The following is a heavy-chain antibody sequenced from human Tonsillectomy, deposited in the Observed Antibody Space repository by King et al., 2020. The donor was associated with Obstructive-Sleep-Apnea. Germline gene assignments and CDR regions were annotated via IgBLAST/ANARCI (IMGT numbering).Heavy chain of an antibody. CDR2: IYYSGST. J-gene: IGHJ4*02. CDR1: GGSISSSSYY. Sequence: LQLQESGPGLVKPSETLSLTCTVSGGSISSSSYYWGWIRQPPGKGLEWIGSIYYSGSTYYNPSLKSRVTISVDTSKNQFSLKLSSVTAADTAVYYCARDLLLWFGESAMHLGLFDYWGQGTLVTVSS. CDR3: ARDLLLWFGESAMHLGLFDY. D-gene: IGHD3-10*01. V-gene: IGHV4-39*07.